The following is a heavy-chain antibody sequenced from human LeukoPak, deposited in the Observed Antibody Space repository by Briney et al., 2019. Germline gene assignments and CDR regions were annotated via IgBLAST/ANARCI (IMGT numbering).Heavy chain of an antibody. CDR3: AAHYCSSTSCSLDY. J-gene: IGHJ4*02. D-gene: IGHD2-2*01. Sequence: SETLSLTCTVSGGSISSYYWSWIRQPPGKGLEWIGYIYYSGSTNYNPSLKSRVTISVDTSKNQFSLKLSSVTAADTAVYYCAAHYCSSTSCSLDYWGQGTLATVSS. V-gene: IGHV4-59*01. CDR1: GGSISSYY. CDR2: IYYSGST.